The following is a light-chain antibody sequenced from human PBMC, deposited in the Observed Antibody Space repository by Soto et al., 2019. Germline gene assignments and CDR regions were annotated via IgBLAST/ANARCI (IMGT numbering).Light chain of an antibody. CDR1: QSVSSY. CDR2: DAS. J-gene: IGKJ1*01. Sequence: IVSTQSPATLSSSLGERATLSFRASQSVSSYLAWYQQKPGQPPRLLIYDASNRATGIPSRFSGSGSGPDFSLAISILEPDDFAVYYSQPRSNWWTSGQGTKVDIK. CDR3: QPRSNWWT. V-gene: IGKV3-11*01.